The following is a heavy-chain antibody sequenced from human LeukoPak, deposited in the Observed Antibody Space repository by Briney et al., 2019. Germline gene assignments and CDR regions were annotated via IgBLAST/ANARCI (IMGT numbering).Heavy chain of an antibody. Sequence: GGSLRPSCAASGFTFSSYWMHWVRQVPGRGLVWVSRINSDGSSTTYADSVRGRFTISRDDAKSTLYLQMNSLRAEDTAVYYCARSGWPYYFDYWGQGTLVTVSS. CDR2: INSDGSST. CDR3: ARSGWPYYFDY. V-gene: IGHV3-74*01. J-gene: IGHJ4*02. CDR1: GFTFSSYW. D-gene: IGHD3-22*01.